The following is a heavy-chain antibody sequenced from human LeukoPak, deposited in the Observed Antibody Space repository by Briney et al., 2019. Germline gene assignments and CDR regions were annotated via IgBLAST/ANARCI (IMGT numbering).Heavy chain of an antibody. CDR2: MNPNSGNT. D-gene: IGHD2-15*01. V-gene: IGHV1-8*01. J-gene: IGHJ5*02. Sequence: ASVKVSCKASGCTFTSYDINWVRQATGQGLEWMGWMNPNSGNTGYAQKFQGRVTMTRNTSISTAYMELSSLRSEDTAVYYCARLNGGSCYFCTGDWFDPWGQGTLVTVSS. CDR3: ARLNGGSCYFCTGDWFDP. CDR1: GCTFTSYD.